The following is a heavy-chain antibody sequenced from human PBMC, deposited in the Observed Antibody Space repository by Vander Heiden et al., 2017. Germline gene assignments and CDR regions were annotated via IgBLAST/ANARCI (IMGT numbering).Heavy chain of an antibody. CDR1: GYTFTSSY. CDR2: MNPNSGNT. D-gene: IGHD1-26*01. J-gene: IGHJ4*02. CDR3: ARQIPGELDRLDY. V-gene: IGHV1-8*01. Sequence: QVQLVPSGAEVSKPGASLKVSFKASGYTFTSSYYNWVRQATGQGLEWMGWMNPNSGNTGYEQKFQGRVTMTRNTSISTAYMELSSLRSEDTAVYYCARQIPGELDRLDYWGQGTLVTVSS.